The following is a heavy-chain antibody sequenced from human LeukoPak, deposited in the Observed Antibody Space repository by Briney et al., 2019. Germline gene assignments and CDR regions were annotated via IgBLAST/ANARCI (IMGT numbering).Heavy chain of an antibody. CDR1: GFTFDDYA. J-gene: IGHJ3*02. CDR2: ISGNSGSI. D-gene: IGHD3-10*01. Sequence: PGGSLRLSCAASGFTFDDYAMHWVRQAPGKGLEWVSGISGNSGSIGYADSVKGRFTISRDNAKNSLYLQMNSLRAEDTALYYCAKDMEVRGVNSDAFDIWGQGTMVTVSS. CDR3: AKDMEVRGVNSDAFDI. V-gene: IGHV3-9*01.